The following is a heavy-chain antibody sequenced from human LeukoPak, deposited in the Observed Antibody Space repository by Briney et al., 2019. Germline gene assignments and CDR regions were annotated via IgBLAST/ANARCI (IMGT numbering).Heavy chain of an antibody. J-gene: IGHJ4*02. CDR1: GFTFSSYE. CDR2: ISSSGSTI. CDR3: ARTSTVVTQFDY. D-gene: IGHD4-23*01. Sequence: PGGSLRLSCAASGFTFSSYEMNWVRQAPGKGLEWVSYISSSGSTIYYADSVKGRFTISRDNAKNSLYLQMNSLRAEDTAVYYCARTSTVVTQFDYWGQGTLVTVSS. V-gene: IGHV3-48*03.